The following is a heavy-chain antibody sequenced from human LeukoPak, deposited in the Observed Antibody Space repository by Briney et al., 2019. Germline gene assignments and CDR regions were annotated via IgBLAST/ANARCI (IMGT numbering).Heavy chain of an antibody. V-gene: IGHV3-23*01. CDR3: TKRGPGPVAGSYDF. D-gene: IGHD6-19*01. CDR1: GFTFSDYA. CDR2: LGARGDI. J-gene: IGHJ4*02. Sequence: GGSLRLSCVGSGFTFSDYAMNWGRQTPGKGLEWISSLGARGDIFYADSVQGRFTISRDNSNNAPHLQMNSLRPDDTAIYYCTKRGPGPVAGSYDFWGQGTLVTVSS.